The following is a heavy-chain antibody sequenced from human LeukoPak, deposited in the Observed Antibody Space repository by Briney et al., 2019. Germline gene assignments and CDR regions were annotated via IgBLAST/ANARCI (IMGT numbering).Heavy chain of an antibody. J-gene: IGHJ4*02. CDR1: GFTFSSYA. D-gene: IGHD2-15*01. V-gene: IGHV3-23*01. CDR3: AKTSGGNY. Sequence: GGSLRLSCVAPGFTFSSYAMTWVRQAPGKGLEWVSGTGASGSSTYYADSVKGRFTISRDNSKNTLYLQMNSLRAEDTAVYYCAKTSGGNYWGQGTLVTVSS. CDR2: TGASGSST.